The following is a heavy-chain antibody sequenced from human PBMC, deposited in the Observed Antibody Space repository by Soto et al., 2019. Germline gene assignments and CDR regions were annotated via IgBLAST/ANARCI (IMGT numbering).Heavy chain of an antibody. V-gene: IGHV3-21*01. J-gene: IGHJ4*02. CDR1: GFTFSSYS. D-gene: IGHD5-18*01. CDR3: ARDQHGYSDGYGLGY. Sequence: EVQLVESGGGLVKPGGSLRLSCAASGFTFSSYSMNWVRQAPGKGLEWVSSISSSSSYIYYADSVKGRFTISRDNAKNSLYLQMNSLRAEDTAVDYCARDQHGYSDGYGLGYWGQGTLVSVSS. CDR2: ISSSSSYI.